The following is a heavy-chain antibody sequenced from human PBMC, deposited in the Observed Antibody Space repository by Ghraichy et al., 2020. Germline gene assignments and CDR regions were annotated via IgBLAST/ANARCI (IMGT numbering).Heavy chain of an antibody. CDR2: ISSSSSYI. D-gene: IGHD2-15*01. CDR3: ATSVVVVAATLHAFDI. CDR1: GFTFSSYS. Sequence: GSLRLSCAASGFTFSSYSMNWVRQAPGKGLEWVSSISSSSSYIYYADSVKGRFTIPRDNAKNSLYLQMNSLRAEDTAVYYCATSVVVVAATLHAFDIWGQGTMVTVSS. J-gene: IGHJ3*02. V-gene: IGHV3-21*01.